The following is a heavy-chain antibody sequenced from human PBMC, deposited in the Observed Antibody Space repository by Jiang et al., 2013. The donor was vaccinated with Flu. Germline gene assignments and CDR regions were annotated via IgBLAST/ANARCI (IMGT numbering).Heavy chain of an antibody. CDR2: IYYSGST. CDR1: GGSISSSSYC. Sequence: LLKPSETLSLTCTVSGGSISSSSYCWGWIRQPPGKGLEWIGSIYYSGSTYYNPSLKSRVTISVDTSKNQFSLKLSSVTAADTAVYYCARDQGHTGRNYYYGMDVWGQG. D-gene: IGHD4-17*01. CDR3: ARDQGHTGRNYYYGMDV. V-gene: IGHV4-39*07. J-gene: IGHJ6*02.